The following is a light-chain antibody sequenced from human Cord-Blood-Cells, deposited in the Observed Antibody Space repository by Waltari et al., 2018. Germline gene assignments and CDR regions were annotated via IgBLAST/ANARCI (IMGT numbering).Light chain of an antibody. CDR3: QQLNSYPYT. CDR1: QGISSY. CDR2: AAA. V-gene: IGKV1-9*01. Sequence: DIQLTQSPSFLSASVGVRVTITCRANQGISSYLAWYQQKPGQAPKLLIYAAATLQSGVPSRFSGSGAGTEFTLTFSSLQPEDRATYYCQQLNSYPYTVGQGTKLEIK. J-gene: IGKJ2*01.